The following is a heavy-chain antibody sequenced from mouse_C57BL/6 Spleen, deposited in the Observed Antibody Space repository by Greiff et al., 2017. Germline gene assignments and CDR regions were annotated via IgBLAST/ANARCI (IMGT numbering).Heavy chain of an antibody. D-gene: IGHD1-1*01. CDR3: ARTGSSVGSLYWYFDV. J-gene: IGHJ1*03. V-gene: IGHV1-82*01. CDR1: GYAFSSSW. Sequence: QVQLQQSGPELVKPGASVKISCKASGYAFSSSWMNWVKQRPGKGLEWIGRIYPGDGDTNYNGKFKGTATLTADKSSSTAYMQLSSLTSEDSAVYFCARTGSSVGSLYWYFDVWGTGTTVTVSS. CDR2: IYPGDGDT.